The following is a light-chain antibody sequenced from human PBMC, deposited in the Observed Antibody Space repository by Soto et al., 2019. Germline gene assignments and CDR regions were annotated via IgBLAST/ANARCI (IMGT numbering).Light chain of an antibody. CDR1: TSNIGSNY. CDR3: AAWDDSLSGSYV. J-gene: IGLJ1*01. CDR2: SNN. Sequence: QAMVTQPPSASGTPGQRVTISCSGSTSNIGSNYVYWYQQLPGTAPKLLIYSNNQRPSGVPDRFSGSKSGTSASLAISGLRSEDEGDYYCAAWDDSLSGSYVFGTGTKLTVL. V-gene: IGLV1-47*02.